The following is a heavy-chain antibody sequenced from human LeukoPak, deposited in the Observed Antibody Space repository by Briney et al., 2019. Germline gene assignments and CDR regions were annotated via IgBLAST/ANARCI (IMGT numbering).Heavy chain of an antibody. V-gene: IGHV1-18*01. CDR3: ARIAVAGPDDYYYYGMDV. D-gene: IGHD6-19*01. CDR2: ISAYNGNT. J-gene: IGHJ6*02. Sequence: ASVKVSCKASGYTFTSYGISWVRQAPGQGLEWMGWISAYNGNTNYAQKLQGRVTMTTDTSTSTAYMELRSLRSDDTAVYYCARIAVAGPDDYYYYGMDVWGQGTTVTVSS. CDR1: GYTFTSYG.